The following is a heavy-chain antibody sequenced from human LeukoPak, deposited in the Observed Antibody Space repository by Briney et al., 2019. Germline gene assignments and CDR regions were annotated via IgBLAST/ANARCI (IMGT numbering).Heavy chain of an antibody. CDR1: GFSFSSYV. V-gene: IGHV3-23*01. Sequence: GGSLRLSCAASGFSFSSYVISWVRQAPGKGLEWVSALSGSGDNTYYADSVKGRFTISRDNSKNTLYLQMNSLRAEDTAVYYCAKGKDDSSGWYFFYWGQGTLVTVSS. CDR3: AKGKDDSSGWYFFY. D-gene: IGHD6-19*01. J-gene: IGHJ4*02. CDR2: LSGSGDNT.